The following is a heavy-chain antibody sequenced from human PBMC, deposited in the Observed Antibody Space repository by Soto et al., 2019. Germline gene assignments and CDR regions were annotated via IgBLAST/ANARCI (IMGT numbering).Heavy chain of an antibody. CDR1: GFSFSSYA. D-gene: IGHD4-4*01. CDR2: ISARGGSS. Sequence: DVQLLESGGGLVQPGGSLRLSCAASGFSFSSYAMVWVRQAPGKGLEWVSVISARGGSSYFADSEKGRFTISRDNSKNVLSLEMNSLRAEDTAIYFCAKGSIEYSASVDNWGQGTLVLVSS. CDR3: AKGSIEYSASVDN. J-gene: IGHJ4*02. V-gene: IGHV3-23*01.